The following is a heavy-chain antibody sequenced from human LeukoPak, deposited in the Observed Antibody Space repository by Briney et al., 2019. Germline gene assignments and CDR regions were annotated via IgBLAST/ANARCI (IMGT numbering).Heavy chain of an antibody. CDR1: GGSISSSSYY. D-gene: IGHD2-2*01. Sequence: SETLSLTCTVSGGSISSSSYYWGWIRQPPGKGLEWIGTIYYSGSTYYNPSLKSRVTISVDTSKNQFSLRLSSMTAADTAVYYCASIVVVPAAMHFYYYYYMDVWGKGTTVTVSS. CDR3: ASIVVVPAAMHFYYYYYMDV. V-gene: IGHV4-39*01. J-gene: IGHJ6*03. CDR2: IYYSGST.